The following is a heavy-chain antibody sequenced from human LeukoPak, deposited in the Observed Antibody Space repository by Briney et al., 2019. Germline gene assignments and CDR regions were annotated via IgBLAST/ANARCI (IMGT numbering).Heavy chain of an antibody. CDR1: GFIVTNNY. J-gene: IGHJ4*02. CDR2: VYSGGST. D-gene: IGHD2-8*01. V-gene: IGHV3-66*01. CDR3: ARDPPAVLIDTYG. Sequence: GGSLRLSCTASGFIVTNNYINWVRQAPGKGLEWVPLVYSGGSTYYADSVKGRFTISRDNSKNMVYLQMNSLRAEDTAMYYCARDPPAVLIDTYGWGQGTLVTVSS.